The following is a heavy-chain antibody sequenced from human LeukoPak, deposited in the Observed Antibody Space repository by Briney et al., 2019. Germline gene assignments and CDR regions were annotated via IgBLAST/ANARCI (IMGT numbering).Heavy chain of an antibody. CDR2: IIPILGIA. V-gene: IGHV1-69*04. Sequence: SVKVSCKASGGTFSSYAISWVRQAPGQGLEWMGRIIPILGIANYAQKFQGRVTITADKSTSTAYMELSSLRSEDTAVYYCARVNNRGMIDYWGQGTMVTVSS. D-gene: IGHD3-22*01. J-gene: IGHJ4*02. CDR3: ARVNNRGMIDY. CDR1: GGTFSSYA.